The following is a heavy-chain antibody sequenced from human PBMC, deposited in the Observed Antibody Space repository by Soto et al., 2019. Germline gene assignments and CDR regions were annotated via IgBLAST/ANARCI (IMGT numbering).Heavy chain of an antibody. CDR2: INPNSGGT. J-gene: IGHJ6*03. V-gene: IGHV1-2*04. Sequence: QVQLVQSGAEVKKPGASVKVSCKASGYTFTGYYMHWVRQAPGQGLEWMGWINPNSGGTNYAQKFQGWVTMPRDTYISTAYMELSRLRSDDTAVYYCARGGRFLEWLPNYYYYYMDVWGKGTTVTVSS. CDR3: ARGGRFLEWLPNYYYYYMDV. D-gene: IGHD3-3*01. CDR1: GYTFTGYY.